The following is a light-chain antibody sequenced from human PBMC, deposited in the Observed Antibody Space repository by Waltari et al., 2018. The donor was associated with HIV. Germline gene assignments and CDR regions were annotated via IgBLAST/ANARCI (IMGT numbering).Light chain of an antibody. Sequence: QSITISCTGTSSDVGVYDYVSWYQQHPGKAPKLMIFEVSYRPSGVSSRFSGSKSGNTASLTISGLRAEDEADYYCSSYTTSSTLVVFGGGTRLTVL. CDR3: SSYTTSSTLVV. V-gene: IGLV2-14*01. CDR1: SSDVGVYDY. CDR2: EVS. J-gene: IGLJ3*02.